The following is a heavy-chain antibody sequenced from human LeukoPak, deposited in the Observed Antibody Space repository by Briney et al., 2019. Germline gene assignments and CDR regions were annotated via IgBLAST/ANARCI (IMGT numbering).Heavy chain of an antibody. V-gene: IGHV3-23*01. Sequence: GGSLRLSCVASGFTFSSYAMSWVRQAPGKGLEGVSAISGSGGSTYYADSVKGRFTISRDNSKNTPYLQMNSLRAEDTAVYYCAGYDILTKAFDYWGQGTLVTVSS. CDR3: AGYDILTKAFDY. J-gene: IGHJ4*02. CDR1: GFTFSSYA. D-gene: IGHD3-9*01. CDR2: ISGSGGST.